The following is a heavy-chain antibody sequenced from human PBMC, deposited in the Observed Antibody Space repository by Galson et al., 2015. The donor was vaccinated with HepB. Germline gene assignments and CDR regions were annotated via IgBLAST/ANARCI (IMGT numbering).Heavy chain of an antibody. CDR3: TTGLKTAIMGLLLGVVAATDY. CDR2: IKSKTDGGTT. J-gene: IGHJ4*02. CDR1: GFTFSNAW. D-gene: IGHD2-15*01. Sequence: SLRLSCAASGFTFSNAWMNWVRQAPGKGLEWVGRIKSKTDGGTTDYAAPVKGSFTISRDDSKNTLYLQMNSLKTEDTAVYYCTTGLKTAIMGLLLGVVAATDYWGQGTLVTVSS. V-gene: IGHV3-15*07.